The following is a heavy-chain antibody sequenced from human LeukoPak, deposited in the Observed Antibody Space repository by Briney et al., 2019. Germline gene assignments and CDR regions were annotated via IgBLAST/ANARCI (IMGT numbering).Heavy chain of an antibody. J-gene: IGHJ4*02. D-gene: IGHD1-26*01. CDR2: IRYDGSNK. Sequence: GSLRLSCAASGFTFSSYGMHWVRQAPGKGLEWVAFIRYDGSNKYYADSVKGRFTISRDNSKNTLYLQMNSLRAEDTAVYYCARHGISGTYYAAFDYWGQGTLVTVSS. CDR3: ARHGISGTYYAAFDY. V-gene: IGHV3-30*02. CDR1: GFTFSSYG.